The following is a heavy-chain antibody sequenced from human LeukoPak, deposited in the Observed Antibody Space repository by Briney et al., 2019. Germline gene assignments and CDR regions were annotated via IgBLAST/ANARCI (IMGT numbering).Heavy chain of an antibody. J-gene: IGHJ4*02. V-gene: IGHV1-69*13. Sequence: ASVKASCKASGGTFSSYAISWVRQAPGQGLEWMGGIIPIFGTANYAQKFQGRVTITADESTSTAYMELSSLRSEDTAVYYCARDYTPSSSDPGYWGQGTLVTVSS. CDR3: ARDYTPSSSDPGY. CDR1: GGTFSSYA. D-gene: IGHD6-6*01. CDR2: IIPIFGTA.